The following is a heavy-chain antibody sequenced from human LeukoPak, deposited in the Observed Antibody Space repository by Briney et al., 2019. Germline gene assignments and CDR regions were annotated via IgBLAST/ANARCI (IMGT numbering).Heavy chain of an antibody. Sequence: SVKVSCKASGGTFSSYAISWVRQAPGQGLEWMGGIIPIFGTANYAQKFQGRVTITTDESTSTAYMELSSLRSEDTAVYYCASLLRGSSSWYGKYNWFDPWGQGTLVTVSS. J-gene: IGHJ5*02. D-gene: IGHD6-13*01. CDR2: IIPIFGTA. CDR3: ASLLRGSSSWYGKYNWFDP. CDR1: GGTFSSYA. V-gene: IGHV1-69*05.